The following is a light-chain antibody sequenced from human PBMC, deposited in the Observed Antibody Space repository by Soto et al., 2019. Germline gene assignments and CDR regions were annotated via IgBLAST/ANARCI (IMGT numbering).Light chain of an antibody. J-gene: IGKJ3*01. CDR1: KGISSW. Sequence: DIQITQSPSSVSASVGDRATITCWASKGISSWLAWYQQKPGKAPKLLIYAASSLQSGVPSRFSGSGSGTDFTLTINSLQPEDFATYYCQQANSFPPFTFGPGTKVDIK. V-gene: IGKV1-12*01. CDR3: QQANSFPPFT. CDR2: AAS.